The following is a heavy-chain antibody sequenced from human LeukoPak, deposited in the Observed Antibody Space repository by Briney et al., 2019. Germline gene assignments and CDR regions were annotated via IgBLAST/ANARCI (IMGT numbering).Heavy chain of an antibody. Sequence: SETLSLTCTVSGGSISSSSYYWGWIRQPPGKGLEWIGSIYYSGSTYYNPSLKSRVTISVDTSKNQFSLKLSSVTAADTAVYYCARVGTPGCVDYWGQGTLVTVSS. D-gene: IGHD1-14*01. V-gene: IGHV4-39*07. CDR2: IYYSGST. J-gene: IGHJ4*02. CDR3: ARVGTPGCVDY. CDR1: GGSISSSSYY.